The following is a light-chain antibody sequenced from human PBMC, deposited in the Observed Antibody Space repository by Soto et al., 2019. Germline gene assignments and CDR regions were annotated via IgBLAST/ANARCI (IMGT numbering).Light chain of an antibody. CDR3: SSYTSSSTLV. V-gene: IGLV2-14*01. Sequence: QSALTQPASVSGSPGQSITISCTGTSSDVGGYDYVSWYQQHPGKAPKVMIYEVRNRPSGVSNRFSGSKSDNTASLTISGLQAEDEADYYCSSYTSSSTLVFGTGTKVTVL. CDR1: SSDVGGYDY. CDR2: EVR. J-gene: IGLJ1*01.